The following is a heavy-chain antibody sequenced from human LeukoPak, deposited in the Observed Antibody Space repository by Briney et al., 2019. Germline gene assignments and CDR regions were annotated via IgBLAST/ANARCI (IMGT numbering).Heavy chain of an antibody. CDR3: AREGVTVAFDI. CDR1: GFTFSSYA. V-gene: IGHV3-64*01. CDR2: ISSNGYNT. D-gene: IGHD4-17*01. Sequence: PGGSLRLSCAASGFTFSSYAMHWVRQAPGKGLEYVSAISSNGYNTYYANSVKGRFTISRDNSKNTLFLQMGSLKAEDMAMYYCAREGVTVAFDIWGQGTMVTVSS. J-gene: IGHJ3*02.